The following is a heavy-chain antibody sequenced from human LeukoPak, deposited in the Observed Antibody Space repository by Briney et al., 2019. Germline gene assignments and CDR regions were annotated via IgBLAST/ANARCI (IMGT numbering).Heavy chain of an antibody. D-gene: IGHD1-26*01. V-gene: IGHV3-74*01. CDR2: INRDGTLT. CDR1: GFTFSTYW. J-gene: IGHJ4*02. CDR3: ATVETGTYYD. Sequence: GGSLRLSCAASGFTFSTYWMHWVRQAPGTGLVWVSRINRDGTLTNYADSVKGRFTISRDNAKNTLYLQMNSLRAEDTAVYFCATVETGTYYDWGQGTLVTVSS.